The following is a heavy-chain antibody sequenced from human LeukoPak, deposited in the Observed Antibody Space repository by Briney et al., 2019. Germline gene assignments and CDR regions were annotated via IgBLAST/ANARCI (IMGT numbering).Heavy chain of an antibody. CDR1: GYTFTGYY. Sequence: ASVKVSCKASGYTFTGYYMHWVRQAPGQGLEWMGWINPNSGGTNYAQKFQGRVTMTRDTSISTAYMELSKLRSDDTAVYYCARESMAAAYWFDPWGQGTLVTVSS. CDR3: ARESMAAAYWFDP. D-gene: IGHD6-13*01. V-gene: IGHV1-2*02. CDR2: INPNSGGT. J-gene: IGHJ5*02.